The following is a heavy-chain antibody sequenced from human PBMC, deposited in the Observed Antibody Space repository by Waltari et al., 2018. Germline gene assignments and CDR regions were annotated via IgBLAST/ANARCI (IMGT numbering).Heavy chain of an antibody. D-gene: IGHD2-2*01. Sequence: EVQLLESGGGLEQPGVPLKLSCAASGFSFANFYILCVRQAPGKGLEWVSAISTTGATTYYADSVKGRFTISRDNFKNILYLQMNSLRAEDTAVYYCATYGQSPRNDQWGQGTQLTVSS. CDR1: GFSFANFY. V-gene: IGHV3-23*01. J-gene: IGHJ1*01. CDR3: ATYGQSPRNDQ. CDR2: ISTTGATT.